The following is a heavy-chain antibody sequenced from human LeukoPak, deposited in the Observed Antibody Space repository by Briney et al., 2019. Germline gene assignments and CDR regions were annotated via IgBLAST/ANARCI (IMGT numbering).Heavy chain of an antibody. Sequence: GGSLRLSCAASEFTFSRYAMSRVRQAPGKGLEWVSAISDSGGSTYYADSVKGRFTVSRDNSKNTMYLQMISLRAEDTAVYYCAKDRRACSSSSCYYRFDYWGQGTLVTVSS. J-gene: IGHJ4*02. D-gene: IGHD2-2*01. CDR3: AKDRRACSSSSCYYRFDY. CDR1: EFTFSRYA. V-gene: IGHV3-23*01. CDR2: ISDSGGST.